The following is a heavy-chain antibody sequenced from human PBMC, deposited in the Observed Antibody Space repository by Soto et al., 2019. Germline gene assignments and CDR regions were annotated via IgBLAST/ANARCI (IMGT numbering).Heavy chain of an antibody. V-gene: IGHV6-1*01. D-gene: IGHD3-16*01. CDR1: GDSVSSNSVA. CDR3: ARDVGETLRYAHAMDV. CDR2: TFYRSSWNN. Sequence: QVQLQQSGPGLVKPSQTLSLTCAIYGDSVSSNSVAWSWIRQSPSRGLEWLGRTFYRSSWNNEYPASVESRITINPDTPKNPFSLQLNSVTPKDTAVYYCARDVGETLRYAHAMDVWGQGTTVTVPS. J-gene: IGHJ6*02.